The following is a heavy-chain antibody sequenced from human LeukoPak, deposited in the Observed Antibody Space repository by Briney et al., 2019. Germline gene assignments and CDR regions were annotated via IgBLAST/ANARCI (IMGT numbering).Heavy chain of an antibody. CDR2: INPNSGGT. V-gene: IGHV1-2*02. CDR3: AREERITMVRGVIGDI. J-gene: IGHJ3*02. Sequence: ASVKVSCKASGYTFTGYYMHWVRQAPGQGLEWMGWINPNSGGTNYAQKFQGRVTMTGDTSISTAYMELSRLRSDDTAVYYCAREERITMVRGVIGDIWGQGTMVTVSS. CDR1: GYTFTGYY. D-gene: IGHD3-10*01.